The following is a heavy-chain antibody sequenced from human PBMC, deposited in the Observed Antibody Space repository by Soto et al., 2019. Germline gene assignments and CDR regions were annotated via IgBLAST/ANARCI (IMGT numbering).Heavy chain of an antibody. V-gene: IGHV3-7*01. Sequence: PGGSLRLSCAASGFTFSSYWMSWVRQAPGKGLEWVANIKQDGSEKYYVDYVKGRFTISRDNAKNSLYLQMNSLRAEDTAVYYCARDSSVVAVAGTFRYYYYYGMDVWGQGTTVTVSS. D-gene: IGHD6-19*01. CDR2: IKQDGSEK. CDR1: GFTFSSYW. CDR3: ARDSSVVAVAGTFRYYYYYGMDV. J-gene: IGHJ6*02.